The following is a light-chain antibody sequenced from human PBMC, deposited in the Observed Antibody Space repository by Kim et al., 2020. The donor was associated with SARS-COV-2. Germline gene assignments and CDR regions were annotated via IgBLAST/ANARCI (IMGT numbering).Light chain of an antibody. V-gene: IGLV3-19*01. Sequence: ALGQTVRITCQGDSLRSYYASWYQQKPGQAPVLVIYGKNNRPSGIPDRFSGSSSGNTASLTITGAQAEDEADYYCYSRDSSGNLVVFGGGTKLTVL. CDR1: SLRSYY. CDR2: GKN. J-gene: IGLJ2*01. CDR3: YSRDSSGNLVV.